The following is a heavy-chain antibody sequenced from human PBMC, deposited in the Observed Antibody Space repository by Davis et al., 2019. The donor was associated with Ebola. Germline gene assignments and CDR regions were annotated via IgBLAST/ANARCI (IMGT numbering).Heavy chain of an antibody. CDR2: VRYDKSNR. CDR1: GFTFSSHG. J-gene: IGHJ3*02. D-gene: IGHD5-24*01. CDR3: ARREMSNDAFDI. Sequence: GESLKISCAASGFTFSSHGMHWVRQAPGKGLEWVAFVRYDKSNRYYSDSVKCRFTISRDNSKNTVSLQMNSLRPEDTAVYYCARREMSNDAFDIWCRGTMVTVSS. V-gene: IGHV3-30*02.